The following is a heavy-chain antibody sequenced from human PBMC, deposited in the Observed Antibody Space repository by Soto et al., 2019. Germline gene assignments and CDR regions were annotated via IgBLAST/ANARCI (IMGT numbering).Heavy chain of an antibody. CDR1: GFTFSSYE. Sequence: LRLSCAASGFTFSSYEMNWVRQAPGKGLEWVSYISSSGSTIYYADSVKGRFTISRDNAKNSLYLQMNSLRAEDTAVYYCARALRGYSGYGTFDYWGQGTLVTVSS. V-gene: IGHV3-48*03. CDR3: ARALRGYSGYGTFDY. D-gene: IGHD5-12*01. J-gene: IGHJ4*02. CDR2: ISSSGSTI.